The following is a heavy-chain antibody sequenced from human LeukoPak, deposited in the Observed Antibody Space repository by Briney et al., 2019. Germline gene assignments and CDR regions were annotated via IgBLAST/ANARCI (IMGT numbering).Heavy chain of an antibody. CDR3: ANDLAAAGTNFDY. J-gene: IGHJ4*02. Sequence: PGRSLRLSCAASGFTFSSYAMSWVRQAPGKGLEWVSAISGSGGSTYYADSVKGRFTISRDNSKNTLYLQMNSLRAEDTAVYYCANDLAAAGTNFDYWGQGTLVTVSS. CDR1: GFTFSSYA. CDR2: ISGSGGST. V-gene: IGHV3-23*01. D-gene: IGHD6-13*01.